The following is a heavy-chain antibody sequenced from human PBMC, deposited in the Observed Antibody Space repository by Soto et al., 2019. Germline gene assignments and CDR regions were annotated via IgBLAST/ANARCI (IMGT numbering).Heavy chain of an antibody. J-gene: IGHJ4*02. CDR2: INHSGST. CDR1: GGSFSGYY. CDR3: AREGEYSGSHGPLLYYFDY. Sequence: SETLSLTCAVYGGSFSGYYWSWIRQPPGKGLEWIGEINHSGSTNYNPSLKSRVTISVGNAKNSLYLQMNSLRAEDTAVYYCAREGEYSGSHGPLLYYFDYWGQGTLVTVSS. D-gene: IGHD1-26*01. V-gene: IGHV4-34*01.